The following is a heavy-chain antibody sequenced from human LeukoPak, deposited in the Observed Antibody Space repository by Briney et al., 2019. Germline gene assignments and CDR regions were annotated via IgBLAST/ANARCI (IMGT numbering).Heavy chain of an antibody. CDR2: INPNSGGT. CDR3: ARDRSTAMAIFDY. J-gene: IGHJ4*02. Sequence: ASVKVSCKASGYTFTGYYMHWVRQAPGQGLEWMGRINPNSGGTNYAQKFQGRVTVTRDTSISTAYMELSRLRSDDTAVYYCARDRSTAMAIFDYWGQGTLVTVSS. D-gene: IGHD5-18*01. V-gene: IGHV1-2*06. CDR1: GYTFTGYY.